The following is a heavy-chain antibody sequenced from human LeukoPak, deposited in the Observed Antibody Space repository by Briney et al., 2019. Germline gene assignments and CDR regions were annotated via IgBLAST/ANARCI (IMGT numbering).Heavy chain of an antibody. Sequence: PGGSLRLSCAAPGFTLSSYTMNWFRQAPGKGLEWVSSISSSSSYIYYADSVKGRFTISRDNAKNSLYLQMNSLRAEDTAVYYCARAYSSGWYYWGQGTLVTVSS. V-gene: IGHV3-21*01. D-gene: IGHD6-19*01. CDR2: ISSSSSYI. CDR3: ARAYSSGWYY. J-gene: IGHJ4*02. CDR1: GFTLSSYT.